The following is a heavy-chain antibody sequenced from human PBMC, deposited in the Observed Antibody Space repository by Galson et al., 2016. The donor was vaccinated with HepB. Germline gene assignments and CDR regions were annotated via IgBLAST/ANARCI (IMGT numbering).Heavy chain of an antibody. D-gene: IGHD3-22*01. CDR3: AKSSDSSGLRVRRDAFDI. CDR2: VSGSGYNT. V-gene: IGHV3-23*01. CDR1: GFTFNSYA. Sequence: SLRLSCAASGFTFNSYAMIWVRQDPGKGLEWVSAVSGSGYNTYYTDSVKGRFTVSRDNSQNTLYLQMNGLRVEDTAVYYCAKSSDSSGLRVRRDAFDIWGQGTMVTVSS. J-gene: IGHJ3*02.